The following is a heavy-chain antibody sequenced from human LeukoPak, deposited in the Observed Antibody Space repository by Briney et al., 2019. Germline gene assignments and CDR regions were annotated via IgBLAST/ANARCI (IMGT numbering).Heavy chain of an antibody. CDR1: GYTFTSYG. J-gene: IGHJ6*03. CDR3: ARVDYDILTPMGYYYYMDV. Sequence: ASVKVSCKASGYTFTSYGISWVRQAPGQGLEWMGWISAYNGNTNYAQKLQGRVTMTTDTSTSTAYMELRSLRSDDTAVYYCARVDYDILTPMGYYYYMDVWGKGTTVTISS. V-gene: IGHV1-18*01. CDR2: ISAYNGNT. D-gene: IGHD3-9*01.